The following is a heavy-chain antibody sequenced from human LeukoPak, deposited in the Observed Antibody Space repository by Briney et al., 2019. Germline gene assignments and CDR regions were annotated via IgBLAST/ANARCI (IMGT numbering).Heavy chain of an antibody. J-gene: IGHJ6*03. Sequence: SETLSLTCTVSGYSISGGYYWGWIRQPPGKGLEWIGTIYHSGSTYYNPSLNSRLIISVDTSKNQFSLKLSSVTAADTAVYYCARRWEYYYYYMDVWGKGTTVTVSS. V-gene: IGHV4-38-2*02. CDR2: IYHSGST. CDR3: ARRWEYYYYYMDV. CDR1: GYSISGGYY. D-gene: IGHD1-26*01.